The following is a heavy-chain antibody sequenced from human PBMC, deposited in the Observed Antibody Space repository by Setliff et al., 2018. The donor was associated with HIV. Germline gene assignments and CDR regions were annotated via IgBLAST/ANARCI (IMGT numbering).Heavy chain of an antibody. CDR3: ARNHYYGSGKNRWFDP. V-gene: IGHV4-38-2*01. CDR2: SYHTGSK. J-gene: IGHJ5*02. D-gene: IGHD3-10*01. CDR1: GYPIDSGFY. Sequence: SETLSLTCAVYGYPIDSGFYWGWIRQTPGKGLEWIASSYHTGSKYYNPSLKRRVTISVDTSKNQFSLRLTSVTAADTAVYYCARNHYYGSGKNRWFDPWGQGMLVTVSS.